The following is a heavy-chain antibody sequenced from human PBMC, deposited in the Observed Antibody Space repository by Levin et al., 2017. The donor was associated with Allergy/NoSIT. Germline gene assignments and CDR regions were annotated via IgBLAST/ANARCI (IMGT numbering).Heavy chain of an antibody. J-gene: IGHJ4*02. CDR3: ARTQSRYGSGIPVY. D-gene: IGHD3-10*01. V-gene: IGHV3-11*03. CDR2: ISSSSSYT. Sequence: GGSLRLSCAASGFTFSDYYMSWIRQAPGKGLEWVSYISSSSSYTNYADSVKGRFTISRDNAKNSLYLQMNSLRAEDTAVYYCARTQSRYGSGIPVYWGQGTLVTVSS. CDR1: GFTFSDYY.